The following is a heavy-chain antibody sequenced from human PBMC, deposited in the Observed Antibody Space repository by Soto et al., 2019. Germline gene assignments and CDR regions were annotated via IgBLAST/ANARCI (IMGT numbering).Heavy chain of an antibody. Sequence: WGSLRVSCATSLFTFSAYAMGWVRQAPGKGLEWVSAISSHGDSTYYADSVKGRFTISRDNFKNTLYLQMNNLRADDTAVYYCAKEKSGSYFSSYFDSWGQGTMVTVSS. J-gene: IGHJ4*02. D-gene: IGHD1-26*01. CDR2: ISSHGDST. V-gene: IGHV3-23*01. CDR1: LFTFSAYA. CDR3: AKEKSGSYFSSYFDS.